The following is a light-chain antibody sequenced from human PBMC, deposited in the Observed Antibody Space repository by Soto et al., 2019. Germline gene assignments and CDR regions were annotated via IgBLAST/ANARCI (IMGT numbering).Light chain of an antibody. J-gene: IGKJ1*01. CDR2: GAS. CDR3: QQYDNWPWT. CDR1: QSISDT. Sequence: ESVLTQSPGTLSLSPGERATLSCRASQSISDTLAWYQQKPGQAPRLLIYGASKRATGFPARFSGSGSGTDFTLTISSLQSEDFAVYYCQQYDNWPWTFGQGTKVDIK. V-gene: IGKV3-15*01.